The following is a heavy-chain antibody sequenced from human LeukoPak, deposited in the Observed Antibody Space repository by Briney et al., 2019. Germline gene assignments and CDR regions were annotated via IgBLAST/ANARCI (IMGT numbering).Heavy chain of an antibody. V-gene: IGHV3-11*01. CDR3: TRVSRYSYALDY. CDR1: GFTFSDYY. CDR2: ITSSGSPM. D-gene: IGHD5-18*01. J-gene: IGHJ4*02. Sequence: PGGSLRLSCAASGFTFSDYYMTWIRQAPGRGVEWISYITSSGSPMHYADSVKDRFTISRDNARKSLYLQMNSLRAEDTAVYYCTRVSRYSYALDYWGQGTLVTVSS.